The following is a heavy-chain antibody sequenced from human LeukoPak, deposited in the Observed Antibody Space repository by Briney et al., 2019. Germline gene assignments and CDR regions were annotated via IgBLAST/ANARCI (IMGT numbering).Heavy chain of an antibody. CDR1: GYTFTSYD. CDR2: MNPNSGNT. V-gene: IGHV1-8*01. D-gene: IGHD1-1*01. J-gene: IGHJ4*02. CDR3: AREYNWNDEGPDY. Sequence: ASVKVSCKAPGYTFTSYDINWVRQATGQGLEWMGWMNPNSGNTGYAQKFQGRVTMTRNTSISTAYMELSSLRSEDTAVYYCAREYNWNDEGPDYWGQGTLVTVSS.